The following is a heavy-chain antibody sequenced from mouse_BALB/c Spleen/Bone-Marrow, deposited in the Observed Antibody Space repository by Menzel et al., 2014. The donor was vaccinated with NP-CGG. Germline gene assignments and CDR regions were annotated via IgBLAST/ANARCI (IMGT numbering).Heavy chain of an antibody. J-gene: IGHJ2*01. Sequence: VQLQQSGTVPARPGAAVKMSCKASGYTFSNYWMHWVKQRPGQGLEWIGTIYPGNSDTTYNQKFKGKAKLTAVTSTSTAYMDLSSLTNEDSAVYYCTTLARTNFDYWGQGNTLTVSS. CDR1: GYTFSNYW. V-gene: IGHV1-5*01. CDR3: TTLARTNFDY. D-gene: IGHD3-1*01. CDR2: IYPGNSDT.